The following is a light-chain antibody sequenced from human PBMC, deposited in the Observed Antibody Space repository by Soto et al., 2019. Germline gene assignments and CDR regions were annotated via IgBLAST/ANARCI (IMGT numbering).Light chain of an antibody. V-gene: IGKV3-20*01. CDR3: QQYGSSPPT. CDR1: QSVRSSY. Sequence: EIVLTQSPGTLSLSPGERATLSCRASQSVRSSYLAWYQQKPGQAPRLLIYGASSRATGIPDRFSGSGSGTDFTLTISRLEPEDFAVYYCQQYGSSPPTFGQGTKLELK. CDR2: GAS. J-gene: IGKJ2*01.